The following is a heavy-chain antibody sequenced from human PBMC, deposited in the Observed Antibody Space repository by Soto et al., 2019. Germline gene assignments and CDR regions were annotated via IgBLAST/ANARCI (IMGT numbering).Heavy chain of an antibody. J-gene: IGHJ5*02. CDR1: GFTFSSYA. V-gene: IGHV3-23*01. CDR3: AKVSVLRYFDWSRGWFDP. D-gene: IGHD3-9*01. Sequence: GGSLRLSCAASGFTFSSYAMSWVRQAPGKGLEWVSAISGSGGSTYYADSVKGRFTISRDNSKNTLYLQMNSLRAEDTAVYYCAKVSVLRYFDWSRGWFDPWGQGTLVTVSS. CDR2: ISGSGGST.